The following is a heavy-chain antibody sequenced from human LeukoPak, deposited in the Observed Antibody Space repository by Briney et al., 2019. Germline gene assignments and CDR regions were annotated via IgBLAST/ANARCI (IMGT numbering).Heavy chain of an antibody. CDR1: GFTFWKFA. CDR2: IRGGGGGA. CDR3: AKCAQSYGNDAFDL. J-gene: IGHJ3*01. V-gene: IGHV3-23*01. Sequence: PGGSLRLSCAVSGFTFWKFAMSWVRQAPGKGVEGVSYIRGGGGGALYADSMKGRFNISRENAKSTVYLQMNRLRVEDTAVYYCAKCAQSYGNDAFDLWGPGTMVTVSS. D-gene: IGHD3-16*01.